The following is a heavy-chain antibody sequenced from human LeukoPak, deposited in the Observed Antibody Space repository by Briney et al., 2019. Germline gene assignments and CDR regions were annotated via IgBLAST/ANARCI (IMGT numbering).Heavy chain of an antibody. CDR2: INHSGST. CDR1: GGSFGGYY. D-gene: IGHD1-26*01. V-gene: IGHV4-34*01. Sequence: PSETLSLTCAVYGGSFGGYYWSWIRQPPGKGLEWIGEINHSGSTNYNPSLKSRVTISVDTSKNQFSLKLSSVTAADTAVYYCARWEDAFDIWGQGTMVTVSS. CDR3: ARWEDAFDI. J-gene: IGHJ3*02.